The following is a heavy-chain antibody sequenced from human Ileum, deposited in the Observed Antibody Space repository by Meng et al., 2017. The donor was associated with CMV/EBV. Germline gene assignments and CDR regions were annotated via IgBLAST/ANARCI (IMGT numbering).Heavy chain of an antibody. CDR3: ATEIDYSNYVRRFDY. CDR2: IRSKTDGGTT. D-gene: IGHD4-11*01. V-gene: IGHV3-15*01. CDR1: GFTFSNAW. Sequence: GGSLRLSCAASGFTFSNAWMTWVRQAPGKGLEWVGRIRSKTDGGTTQYAAPVKGRFAISRDDSKNTLYLQMNSLKTEDTDVYYCATEIDYSNYVRRFDYWGQGNLVTGCS. J-gene: IGHJ4*02.